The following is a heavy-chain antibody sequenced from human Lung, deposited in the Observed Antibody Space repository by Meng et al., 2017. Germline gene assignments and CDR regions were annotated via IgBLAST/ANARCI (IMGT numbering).Heavy chain of an antibody. D-gene: IGHD3-10*01. V-gene: IGHV1-3*01. J-gene: IGHJ4*02. Sequence: QVQLVQSGGEVKKPGALVKVSCKTSGYTFPSYVIHWVRQAPGQRLEWMGWIRVGNDETHYSQKFQGRVTISRDTSASTDYMGLSSLRSEDTAIYYCARDLNGDRGIYFDYWGQGTLVTVSS. CDR3: ARDLNGDRGIYFDY. CDR2: IRVGNDET. CDR1: GYTFPSYV.